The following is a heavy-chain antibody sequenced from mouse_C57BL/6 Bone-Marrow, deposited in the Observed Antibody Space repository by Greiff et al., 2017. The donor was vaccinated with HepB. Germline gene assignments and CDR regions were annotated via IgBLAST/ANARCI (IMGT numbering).Heavy chain of an antibody. V-gene: IGHV5-9-1*02. Sequence: EVKLMESGESLVKPGGSLKLSCAASGFTFSSYAMSWVRQTPEKRLEWVAYISSGGDYIYYADTVKGRFTISRDNARNTLYLQMSRLKSEDTAMYYCTRERETTVWGMDYWGQGTSVTVSS. J-gene: IGHJ4*01. CDR1: GFTFSSYA. D-gene: IGHD1-1*01. CDR2: ISSGGDYI. CDR3: TRERETTVWGMDY.